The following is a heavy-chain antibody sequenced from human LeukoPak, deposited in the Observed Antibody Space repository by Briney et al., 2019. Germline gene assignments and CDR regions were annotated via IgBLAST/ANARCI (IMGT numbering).Heavy chain of an antibody. D-gene: IGHD6-19*01. CDR3: ARGGSSGWYHYYYYYGMDV. CDR1: GFTFSSYW. Sequence: GGSLRLSCAASGFTFSSYWMSWVRQAPGKGLEWVANIKQDGSEKYYVDSVKGRFTISRDNAKNSLYLQMNCLRAEDTAVYYCARGGSSGWYHYYYYYGMDVWGQGTTVTVSS. V-gene: IGHV3-7*01. J-gene: IGHJ6*02. CDR2: IKQDGSEK.